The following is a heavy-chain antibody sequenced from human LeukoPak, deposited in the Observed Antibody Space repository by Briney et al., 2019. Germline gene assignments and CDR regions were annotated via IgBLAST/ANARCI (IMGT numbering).Heavy chain of an antibody. D-gene: IGHD3-10*01. CDR3: ARGSRGSLDY. J-gene: IGHJ4*02. CDR1: AGTFSSYA. CDR2: IIPIFGTA. Sequence: SVTVSCTSSAGTFSSYAISWVRQAPGQGLEWMGGIIPIFGTANYAQKFQGRVTITADESTSTAYMELSSLRSEDTAVYYCARGSRGSLDYWGQGTLVTVSP. V-gene: IGHV1-69*01.